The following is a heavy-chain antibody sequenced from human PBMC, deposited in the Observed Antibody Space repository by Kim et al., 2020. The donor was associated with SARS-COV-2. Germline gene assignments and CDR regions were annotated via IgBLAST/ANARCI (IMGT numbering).Heavy chain of an antibody. CDR2: T. J-gene: IGHJ4*02. Sequence: TYYTPTLKSRVTIHIDTSKNQFSLKLSSVTAADTAVYYCATSVVAARDYWGQGTLVTVSS. V-gene: IGHV4-39*01. CDR3: ATSVVAARDY. D-gene: IGHD2-15*01.